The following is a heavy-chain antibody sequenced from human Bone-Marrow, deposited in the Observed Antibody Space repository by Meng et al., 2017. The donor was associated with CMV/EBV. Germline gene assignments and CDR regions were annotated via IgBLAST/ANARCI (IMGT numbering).Heavy chain of an antibody. CDR2: INWNSGRM. V-gene: IGHV3-9*01. Sequence: SLKISCKGSGYSFTSYWIGWVRQMPGKGLEWVSGINWNSGRMAFADSLEGRFTISRDNSKSSLNLQMNNLRTEDTALYYCVKDSQRLGTYSFDYWGQGTLVTVSS. D-gene: IGHD3-16*01. CDR1: GYSFTSYW. J-gene: IGHJ4*02. CDR3: VKDSQRLGTYSFDY.